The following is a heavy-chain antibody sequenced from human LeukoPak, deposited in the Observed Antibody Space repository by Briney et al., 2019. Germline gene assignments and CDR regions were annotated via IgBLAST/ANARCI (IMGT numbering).Heavy chain of an antibody. CDR1: GGTFSSYA. V-gene: IGHV1-69*06. J-gene: IGHJ4*02. D-gene: IGHD5-18*01. CDR3: AIAERGYSYGTGFDY. Sequence: ASVKVSCKASGGTFSSYAISWVRQAPGQGLEWMGGTIPIFGTANYAQKFQGRVTITADKSTSTAYMELSSLRSEDTAVYYCAIAERGYSYGTGFDYWGQGTLVTVSS. CDR2: TIPIFGTA.